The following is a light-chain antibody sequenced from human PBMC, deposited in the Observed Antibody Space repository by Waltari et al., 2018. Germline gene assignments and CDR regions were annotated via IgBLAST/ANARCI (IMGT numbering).Light chain of an antibody. CDR3: QSYDRSTQV. CDR2: EAN. V-gene: IGLV6-57*01. J-gene: IGLJ3*02. Sequence: NFLLTQPHSVSESPGTTITISCPRSRGRIPRHYFHWYPQRPGSSPTTVIFEANQRPSGVPYRFSGSIDRSSNSASLTISGLKTEDEADYYCQSYDRSTQVFGGGTRVTVL. CDR1: RGRIPRHY.